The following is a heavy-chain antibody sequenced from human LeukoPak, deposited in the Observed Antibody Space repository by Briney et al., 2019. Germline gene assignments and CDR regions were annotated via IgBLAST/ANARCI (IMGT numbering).Heavy chain of an antibody. D-gene: IGHD3-3*01. Sequence: GGSLRLSCAASGFTFSGYWMHWDRQGPEKGLELVSRIDNDGHGILYADSVKGRFTTSRDNAKNTLYLQMNSLRFEDTAVYYCATGGGWVPSFGVVTHIDVWGKGTTVTVSS. J-gene: IGHJ6*03. CDR3: ATGGGWVPSFGVVTHIDV. CDR2: IDNDGHGI. V-gene: IGHV3-74*03. CDR1: GFTFSGYW.